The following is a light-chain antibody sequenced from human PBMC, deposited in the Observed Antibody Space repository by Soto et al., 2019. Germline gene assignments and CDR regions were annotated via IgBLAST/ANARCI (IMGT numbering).Light chain of an antibody. J-gene: IGLJ2*01. Sequence: QSALTQPASVSGSLEQSITISCTGTSGDVGGYNYVSWYQQHPGKAPKLMIYEVSNRPSGVSNRFSGSKSGNTASLTISGLQAEDEADYYCSSYTSSSTLVLGGGTKLTVL. CDR2: EVS. CDR1: SGDVGGYNY. V-gene: IGLV2-14*01. CDR3: SSYTSSSTLV.